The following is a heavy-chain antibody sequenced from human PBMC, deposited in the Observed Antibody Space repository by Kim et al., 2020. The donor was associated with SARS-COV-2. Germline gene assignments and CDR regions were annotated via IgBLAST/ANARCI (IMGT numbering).Heavy chain of an antibody. CDR1: GYTFTSYA. Sequence: ASVKVSCKASGYTFTSYAMNWVRQAPGQGLEWMGWINTNTGNPTYAQGFTGRFVFSLDTSVSTAYLQISSRKAEDTAVYYCAREGTGYSSSWYANLPDHWFDPWGQGTLVTVSS. J-gene: IGHJ5*02. V-gene: IGHV7-4-1*02. CDR2: INTNTGNP. CDR3: AREGTGYSSSWYANLPDHWFDP. D-gene: IGHD6-13*01.